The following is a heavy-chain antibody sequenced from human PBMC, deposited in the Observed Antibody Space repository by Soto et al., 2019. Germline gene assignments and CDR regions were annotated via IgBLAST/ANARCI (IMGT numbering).Heavy chain of an antibody. Sequence: QVQLVQSGAEVKKPGSSVKVSCKASGGTFSSYAISWGRQAPGQGLERMGGVIPIFGTANYAQKFLGRGTITADDSTSPGYMGLSSLRSEDRAVYYCPRPSDSSPLRGMDVWGQGTTVTVSS. D-gene: IGHD3-22*01. CDR3: PRPSDSSPLRGMDV. CDR1: GGTFSSYA. J-gene: IGHJ6*02. CDR2: VIPIFGTA. V-gene: IGHV1-69*01.